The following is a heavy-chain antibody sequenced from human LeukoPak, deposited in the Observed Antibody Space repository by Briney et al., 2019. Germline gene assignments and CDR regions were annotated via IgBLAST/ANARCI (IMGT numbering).Heavy chain of an antibody. J-gene: IGHJ5*02. CDR1: GYTFTTYG. CDR2: ITGYNGAT. D-gene: IGHD1-14*01. V-gene: IGHV1-18*01. CDR3: ARWRGFTGSADENWFDP. Sequence: ASVKVSCKASGYTFTTYGISWVRQAPGQGLEWMGWITGYNGATNYAQKFQGRVTMTTDTSTGTAYMEMRSLRSDDTAVYYCARWRGFTGSADENWFDPWGQGTLVTVSS.